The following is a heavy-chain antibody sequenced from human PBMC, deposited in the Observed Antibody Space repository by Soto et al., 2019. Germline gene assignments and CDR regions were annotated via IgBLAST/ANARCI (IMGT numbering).Heavy chain of an antibody. CDR3: AREYTYGSNFFDC. J-gene: IGHJ4*02. CDR2: ISHSGST. Sequence: SETLSLTCTVSGGSIISAAYYWSWIRQHPGKGLEWIGYISHSGSTYYNPSLKSRVIISVDTSKDQFSLSLTSVTAADTAVYYCAREYTYGSNFFDCWGQGALVTVSS. V-gene: IGHV4-31*03. CDR1: GGSIISAAYY. D-gene: IGHD5-18*01.